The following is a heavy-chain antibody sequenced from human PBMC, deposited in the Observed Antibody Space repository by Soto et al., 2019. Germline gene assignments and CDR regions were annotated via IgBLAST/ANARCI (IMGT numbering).Heavy chain of an antibody. CDR3: AEHRHNHGYCDY. J-gene: IGHJ4*02. Sequence: QVQLVQSGAEVKKPGASVKVSCKASGYPFTSYGITWVRQAPGQGLEWMGWISTYNGNTNYAQRFQGRVTMTTDTATSTARLELRSLRSDDTAEYYCAEHRHNHGYCDYWGQGTLVTVSS. V-gene: IGHV1-18*01. D-gene: IGHD3-16*02. CDR1: GYPFTSYG. CDR2: ISTYNGNT.